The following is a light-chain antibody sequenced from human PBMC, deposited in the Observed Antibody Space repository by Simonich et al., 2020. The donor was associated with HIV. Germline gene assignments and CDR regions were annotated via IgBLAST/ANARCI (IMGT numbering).Light chain of an antibody. V-gene: IGLV3-21*01. CDR2: DDS. CDR3: SSRDTSGNHRV. J-gene: IGLJ2*01. Sequence: SYVLTQPPSVSVAPGKTARITCGGNNIGSKSVHWYQQKPGQAPVLVVYDDSDRPPGIPERFSGSSSGNTASLTITGAQAEDEADYYCSSRDTSGNHRVFGGGTKVTVL. CDR1: NIGSKS.